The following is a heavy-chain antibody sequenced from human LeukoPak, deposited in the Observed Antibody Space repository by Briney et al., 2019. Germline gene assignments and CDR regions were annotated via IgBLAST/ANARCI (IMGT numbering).Heavy chain of an antibody. CDR2: ISGSGDST. J-gene: IGHJ3*02. D-gene: IGHD3-16*02. CDR1: GFTFSSYA. CDR3: ARVIVQAGDAFDI. V-gene: IGHV3-23*01. Sequence: GGSLRLSCAASGFTFSSYAMSWVRQAPGKGLEWVSAISGSGDSTYYADSVKGRFTISRDNSKNTLYLQMNSLRAEDTAVYYCARVIVQAGDAFDIWGQGTMVTVSS.